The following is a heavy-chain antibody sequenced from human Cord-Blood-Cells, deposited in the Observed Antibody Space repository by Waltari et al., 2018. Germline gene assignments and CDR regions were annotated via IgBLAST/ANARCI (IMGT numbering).Heavy chain of an antibody. V-gene: IGHV4-4*07. CDR2: IYTSGST. J-gene: IGHJ5*02. CDR3: ARERIVGATGWFDP. Sequence: QVQLQESGPGLVKPSETLSLTCTGSGGSISSYYWSWIRQPAGKGLEWIGRIYTSGSTNYNPSLKSRVTMSVDTSKNQFSLKLSSVTAADTAVYYCARERIVGATGWFDPWGQGTLVTVSS. D-gene: IGHD1-26*01. CDR1: GGSISSYY.